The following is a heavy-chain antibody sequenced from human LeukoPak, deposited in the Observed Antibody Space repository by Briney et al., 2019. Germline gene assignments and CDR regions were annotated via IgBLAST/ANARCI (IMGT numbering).Heavy chain of an antibody. CDR1: GFTFNSYS. Sequence: GRSLRLSCAASGFTFNSYSMHGVRQAPGKGLEWVAVISSDASITYYADSVKGRFTVSRDNSKDTLYLQMNSLRGEDTAVYYCAKERQEGATPFDYWGQGSLVTVSS. J-gene: IGHJ4*02. V-gene: IGHV3-30*04. D-gene: IGHD1-26*01. CDR3: AKERQEGATPFDY. CDR2: ISSDASIT.